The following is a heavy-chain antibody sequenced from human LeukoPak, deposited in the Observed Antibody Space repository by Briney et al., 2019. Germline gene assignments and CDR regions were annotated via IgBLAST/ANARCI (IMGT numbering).Heavy chain of an antibody. CDR2: IYTSGST. Sequence: PSETLSLTCTVSGGSISSYYWSWIRQPAGKGLEWIGRIYTSGSTNYNPSLKSRVTMSVDTSKKQFSLKLSSVTAADTAVYYCARLERDIVVVPAAMRTSLDYYYYMDVWGKGTTVTISS. D-gene: IGHD2-2*01. J-gene: IGHJ6*03. V-gene: IGHV4-4*07. CDR3: ARLERDIVVVPAAMRTSLDYYYYMDV. CDR1: GGSISSYY.